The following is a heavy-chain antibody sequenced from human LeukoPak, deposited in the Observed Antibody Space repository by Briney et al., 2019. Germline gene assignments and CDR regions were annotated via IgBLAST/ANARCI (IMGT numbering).Heavy chain of an antibody. CDR2: TYSGGTT. V-gene: IGHV3-66*02. Sequence: EGSLRLSCAASGFTVSRNYTSWVRQAPGKGLEWVSVTYSGGTTYYADSVKGRFTISRDNSKNTLYLQMNSLRSEDTAVYYCARDQDYYYYYYMDVWGKGTTVTVSS. CDR3: ARDQDYYYYYYMDV. J-gene: IGHJ6*03. CDR1: GFTVSRNY.